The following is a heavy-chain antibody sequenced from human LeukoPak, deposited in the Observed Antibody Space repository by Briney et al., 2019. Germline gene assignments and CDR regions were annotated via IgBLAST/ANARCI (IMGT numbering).Heavy chain of an antibody. D-gene: IGHD6-13*01. J-gene: IGHJ4*02. Sequence: PGRSLRLSCAASGFTFDDYAMHWVRQGPGKSLEWGLGITWSIGNMDYADSVKGRFTISRDNTKNSLYLQMNSLRADDTALYYCAKGHGSTWYGVYFDYWGQGTLVTVSS. CDR3: AKGHGSTWYGVYFDY. CDR2: ITWSIGNM. V-gene: IGHV3-9*01. CDR1: GFTFDDYA.